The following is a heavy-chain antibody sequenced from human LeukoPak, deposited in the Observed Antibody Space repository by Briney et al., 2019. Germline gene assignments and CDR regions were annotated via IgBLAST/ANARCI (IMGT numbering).Heavy chain of an antibody. V-gene: IGHV3-21*01. CDR2: ITSSGTYI. J-gene: IGHJ4*02. D-gene: IGHD6-6*01. CDR1: GFTFSNYN. Sequence: GGSLRLSCAASGFTFSNYNMNWVSQAPGKAMEWVSSITSSGTYIFYADSVKGRFTISRDNAKNSLSLQMNSLRAEDTAVYYCASSSSLGNWGQGTLVTVSS. CDR3: ASSSSLGN.